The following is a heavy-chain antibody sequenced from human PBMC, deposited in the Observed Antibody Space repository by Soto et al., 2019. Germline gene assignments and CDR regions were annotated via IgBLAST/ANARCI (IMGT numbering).Heavy chain of an antibody. CDR2: ISYDGSNK. J-gene: IGHJ4*02. Sequence: PGGSLRLSCAASGFTFSSYAMHWVRQAPGKWLEWVAVISYDGSNKYYADSVKGRFTISRDNSKNTLYLQMNSLRAEDTAVYYCARDSRPSIAARPDYWGQGXLVTVSS. V-gene: IGHV3-30-3*01. D-gene: IGHD6-6*01. CDR1: GFTFSSYA. CDR3: ARDSRPSIAARPDY.